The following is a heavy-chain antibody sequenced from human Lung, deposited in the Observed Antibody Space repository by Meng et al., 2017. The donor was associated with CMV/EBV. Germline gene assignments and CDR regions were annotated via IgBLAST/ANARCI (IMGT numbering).Heavy chain of an antibody. CDR3: ARAESHWSGDLDY. V-gene: IGHV1-2*02. D-gene: IGHD3-3*01. J-gene: IGHJ4*01. CDR2: INPNGGAT. Sequence: ASVXVSCKASGYTFTGYYMHWVRQAPGQGLEWMGWINPNGGATNYAQKFQGRVSMTRDMSINTAYIELSRLRSDDTAIYYCARAESHWSGDLDYWGQGTLVTVSS. CDR1: GYTFTGYY.